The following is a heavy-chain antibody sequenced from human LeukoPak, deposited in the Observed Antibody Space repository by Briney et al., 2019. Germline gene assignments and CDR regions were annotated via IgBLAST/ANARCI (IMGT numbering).Heavy chain of an antibody. CDR1: GFTFSSYA. CDR2: ISGSGGST. V-gene: IGHV3-23*01. CDR3: AKAPEYYYDSSGYYYQ. D-gene: IGHD3-22*01. Sequence: GGSLRLSCAASGFTFSSYAMSWVRQAPGKGLEWVSAISGSGGSTYYADSVKGRFTISRDNSKNTLYLQMNSLRAEDTAVYYCAKAPEYYYDSSGYYYQWGQGTLVAVSS. J-gene: IGHJ4*02.